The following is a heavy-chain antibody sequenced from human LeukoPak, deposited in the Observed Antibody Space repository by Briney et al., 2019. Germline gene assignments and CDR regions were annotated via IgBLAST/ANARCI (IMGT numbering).Heavy chain of an antibody. J-gene: IGHJ4*02. Sequence: GASVKVSCKASGYTFTSYDINWVRQATGQGHEWMGWMNPNSGNTGYAQKFQGRVTMTRNTSISTAYMELSSLRSEDTAVYYCARPRRGSIAARGTFDYWGQGTLVTVSS. V-gene: IGHV1-8*01. CDR1: GYTFTSYD. D-gene: IGHD6-6*01. CDR2: MNPNSGNT. CDR3: ARPRRGSIAARGTFDY.